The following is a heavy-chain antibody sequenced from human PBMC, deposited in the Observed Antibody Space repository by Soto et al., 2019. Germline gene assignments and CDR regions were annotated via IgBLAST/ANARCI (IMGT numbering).Heavy chain of an antibody. J-gene: IGHJ4*02. D-gene: IGHD3-10*01. CDR3: ARGVVTMVRGVNYYFDY. CDR2: IYYSGST. CDR1: GGSISSGGYS. Sequence: SETLSLTCAVSGGSISSGGYSWSWIRQPPGKGLEWIGYIYYSGSTYYNPSLKSRVTISVDTSKNQFSLKLSSVTAADTAVYYCARGVVTMVRGVNYYFDYWGQGTLVTVSS. V-gene: IGHV4-31*11.